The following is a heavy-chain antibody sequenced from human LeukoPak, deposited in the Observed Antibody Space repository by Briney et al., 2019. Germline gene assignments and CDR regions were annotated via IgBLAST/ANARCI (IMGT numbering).Heavy chain of an antibody. D-gene: IGHD3-10*01. CDR2: IYYSGST. J-gene: IGHJ4*02. CDR3: ARVHYYGSGLSSYFDY. Sequence: PSETLSLTCTVSGGSISNYYWSWIRQPPEKGLEWIGYIYYSGSTNYNPSLKSRLTISVDTSKNQFSLKLSSVTAADTAVYYCARVHYYGSGLSSYFDYWGQGSLVTVSS. V-gene: IGHV4-59*08. CDR1: GGSISNYY.